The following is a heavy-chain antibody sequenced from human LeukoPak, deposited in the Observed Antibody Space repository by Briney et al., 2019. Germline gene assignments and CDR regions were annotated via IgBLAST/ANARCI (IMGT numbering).Heavy chain of an antibody. V-gene: IGHV4-59*08. CDR3: ARGIVVITLDAFDI. CDR2: IYYSGST. Sequence: PSETLSLTCTVSGGSISSYYWSWIRQPPGKGLEWIGYIYYSGSTNYNPSLKSRVTISVDTSKNQFSLKLSSVTAADTAVYYCARGIVVITLDAFDIWGQRTMVTVSS. J-gene: IGHJ3*02. D-gene: IGHD3-22*01. CDR1: GGSISSYY.